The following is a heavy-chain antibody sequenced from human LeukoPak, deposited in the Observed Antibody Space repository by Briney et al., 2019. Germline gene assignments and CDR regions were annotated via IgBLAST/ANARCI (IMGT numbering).Heavy chain of an antibody. CDR2: IYYSGST. V-gene: IGHV4-39*01. D-gene: IGHD3-10*01. Sequence: SETLSLTCTVSGGSISSSSYYRGWIRQPPGKGLEWIGSIYYSGSTYYNPSLKGRVTISVDTSKNQFSLKLSSVTAADTAVYYCARGPWGFGEFSTQVYYMDVWGKGTTVTVSS. J-gene: IGHJ6*03. CDR3: ARGPWGFGEFSTQVYYMDV. CDR1: GGSISSSSYY.